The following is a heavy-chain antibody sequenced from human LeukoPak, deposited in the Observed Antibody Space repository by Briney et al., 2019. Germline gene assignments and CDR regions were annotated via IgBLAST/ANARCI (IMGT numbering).Heavy chain of an antibody. CDR1: GFTFSSYW. CDR2: IDSDGSTT. V-gene: IGHV3-74*03. Sequence: PGGSLRLSCAASGFTFSSYWMHWVRQAPGKGLEWVSRIDSDGSTTKYADSVKGRFTISRDNAKNTVYLQMNSLRAEDTAVYYCARDTYYYNSSTFYHYYYGMDVWGQGTTVTVSS. CDR3: ARDTYYYNSSTFYHYYYGMDV. D-gene: IGHD2/OR15-2a*01. J-gene: IGHJ6*02.